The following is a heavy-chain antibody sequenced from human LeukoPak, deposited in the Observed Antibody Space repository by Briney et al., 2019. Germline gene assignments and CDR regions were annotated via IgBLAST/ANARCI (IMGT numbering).Heavy chain of an antibody. CDR2: IKKDGSEK. CDR1: GFTFSSYW. CDR3: TRHLSGVTGYTYGRGIDY. D-gene: IGHD5-18*01. J-gene: IGHJ4*02. Sequence: GGSLRLSCAASGFTFSSYWMSWVRQAPGKGLEWVAKIKKDGSEKYYVDSVKGRFTISRDNAKTSLSLQMNSLSPEDTAVYYCTRHLSGVTGYTYGRGIDYWGQGTLVTVSS. V-gene: IGHV3-7*03.